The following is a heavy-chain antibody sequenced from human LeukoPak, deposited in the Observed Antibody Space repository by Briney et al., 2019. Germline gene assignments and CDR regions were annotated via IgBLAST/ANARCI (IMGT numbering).Heavy chain of an antibody. J-gene: IGHJ4*02. CDR2: IYYSGST. D-gene: IGHD6-19*01. Sequence: KPSETLSLTCSVSGGPMSSSRYYWGWIRQPPGKGLEWIGSIYYSGSTYYNPSLKSRVTISIDTSKNQFSLKVSSVTAADTAVYYCARRFGALAVTSDYWGQGTLVTVSS. CDR3: ARRFGALAVTSDY. V-gene: IGHV4-39*01. CDR1: GGPMSSSRYY.